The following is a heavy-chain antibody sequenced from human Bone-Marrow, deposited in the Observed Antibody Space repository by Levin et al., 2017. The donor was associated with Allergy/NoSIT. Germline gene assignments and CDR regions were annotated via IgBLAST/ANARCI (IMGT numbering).Heavy chain of an antibody. Sequence: SETLSLTCDVSRGSVISNDYNWGWIRQSPGKGLEWIGSISYRGDTSSNLSVKSRLALAIDTSKNQISLSLRSVTAADTAVYLCARIVVRGVEYFDFWGQGVLVTVSS. V-gene: IGHV4-30-4*08. CDR1: RGSVISNDYN. J-gene: IGHJ4*02. CDR2: ISYRGDT. D-gene: IGHD3-10*01. CDR3: ARIVVRGVEYFDF.